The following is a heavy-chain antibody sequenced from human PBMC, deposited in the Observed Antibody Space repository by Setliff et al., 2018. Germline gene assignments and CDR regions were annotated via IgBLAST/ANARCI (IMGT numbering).Heavy chain of an antibody. CDR2: INHSGST. D-gene: IGHD2-2*01. CDR3: ARGVYCSSTSCSPGLNWFDP. V-gene: IGHV4-34*01. CDR1: GGSFSGYY. J-gene: IGHJ5*02. Sequence: LSLTCAVYGGSFSGYYWSWIRQPPGKGLEWIGEINHSGSTNYNPSLKNRVTISVDTSKNQFSLKLSSVTAADTAVYYCARGVYCSSTSCSPGLNWFDPWGQGTLVTVSS.